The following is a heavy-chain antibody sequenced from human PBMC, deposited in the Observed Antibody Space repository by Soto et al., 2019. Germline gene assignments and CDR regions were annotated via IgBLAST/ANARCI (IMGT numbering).Heavy chain of an antibody. CDR1: GFHFTSYW. CDR3: ARHLDSNGQNYYYYYGIDV. V-gene: IGHV5-51*01. CDR2: INPGDSDT. Sequence: GESLKISCQGSGFHFTSYWIGWVRQMPGRGLEWMGIINPGDSDTRYSPSFQGQVTISADKSTSTAYLQWSSLKASDTAMYFCARHLDSNGQNYYYYYGIDVWCQGTTVTVSS. J-gene: IGHJ6*02. D-gene: IGHD3-22*01.